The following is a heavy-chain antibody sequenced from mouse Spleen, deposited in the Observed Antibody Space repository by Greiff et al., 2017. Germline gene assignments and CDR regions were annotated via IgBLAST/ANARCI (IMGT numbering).Heavy chain of an antibody. CDR2: ISSGGSYT. Sequence: EVQRVESGGGLVKPGGSLKLSCAASGFTFSSYAMSWVRQTPEKRLEWVATISSGGSYTYYPDSVKGRFTISRDNAKNTLYLQMSSLRSEDTAMYYCARRGYGNSLYYAMDYWGQGTSVTVSS. CDR1: GFTFSSYA. D-gene: IGHD2-1*01. V-gene: IGHV5-9-3*01. CDR3: ARRGYGNSLYYAMDY. J-gene: IGHJ4*01.